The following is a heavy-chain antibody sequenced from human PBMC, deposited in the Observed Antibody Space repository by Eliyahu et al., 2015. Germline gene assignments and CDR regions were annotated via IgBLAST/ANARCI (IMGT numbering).Heavy chain of an antibody. V-gene: IGHV5-51*01. CDR2: IYTGDSDT. CDR3: ARRGLDV. J-gene: IGHJ6*02. CDR1: GYTFTNYW. Sequence: EVRLVQSGAEVKKPGESLKISCQASGYTFTNYWIGWVRQTSGKGLEWVGYIYTGDSDTRYSSSFEGQVTISVDXSSSTAYLQWSSLKASDTAVYFCARRGLDVWGQGTAVTVS.